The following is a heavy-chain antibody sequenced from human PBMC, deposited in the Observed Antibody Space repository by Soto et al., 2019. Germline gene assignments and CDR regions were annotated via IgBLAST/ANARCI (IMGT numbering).Heavy chain of an antibody. V-gene: IGHV4-31*03. D-gene: IGHD3-22*01. CDR3: ARGGYYYENSGQNAYEY. J-gene: IGHJ4*01. Sequence: PSETLSLTCTVSGGSISSGGYYLSWIRQHPGKGLEWIGYIYYGGSTYYNPSLKSRATISGDTSKNQFSLKLSSVTAADTAVYYCARGGYYYENSGQNAYEYWGEGILVTVSS. CDR1: GGSISSGGYY. CDR2: IYYGGST.